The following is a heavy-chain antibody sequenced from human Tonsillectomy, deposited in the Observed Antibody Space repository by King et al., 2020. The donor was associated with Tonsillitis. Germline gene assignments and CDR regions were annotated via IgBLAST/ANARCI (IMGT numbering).Heavy chain of an antibody. D-gene: IGHD3-10*01. V-gene: IGHV3-7*03. J-gene: IGHJ6*02. CDR3: VGEGYGWGSYWRGMDV. CDR1: GFTFSSYW. CDR2: IKQDGSEK. Sequence: VQLVESGGGLVQPGGSLRLSCAASGFTFSSYWMSWVRQAPGKGLEWVANIKQDGSEKYYVDSVKGRFTISRDNAKNSLYLQMNSLRAEDTAVYYCVGEGYGWGSYWRGMDVWGQGTTVTVSS.